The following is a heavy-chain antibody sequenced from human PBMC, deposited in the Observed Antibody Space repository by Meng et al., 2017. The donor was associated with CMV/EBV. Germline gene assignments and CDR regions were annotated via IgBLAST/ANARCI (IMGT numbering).Heavy chain of an antibody. CDR3: AKHGDYNWFDP. CDR1: GGSSSTGRYY. Sequence: CTVSGGSSSTGRYYWSWIRQDPGKGLEWIGYIYYSGSTFYNPSLKSRVTMSIDTSKNQFSMNLRSVTAADTAIYYCAKHGDYNWFDPWGQGTLVTVSS. V-gene: IGHV4-31*03. J-gene: IGHJ5*02. D-gene: IGHD3-3*01. CDR2: IYYSGST.